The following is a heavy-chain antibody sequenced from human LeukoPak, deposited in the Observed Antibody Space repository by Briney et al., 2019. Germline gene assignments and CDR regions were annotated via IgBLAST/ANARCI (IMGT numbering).Heavy chain of an antibody. J-gene: IGHJ4*02. CDR3: ARGGRWLRSYYFDY. CDR1: GYTFTGYY. D-gene: IGHD5-24*01. V-gene: IGHV1-2*06. Sequence: ASVKVSCKASGYTFTGYYMHWVRQAPGQGLEWMGRINPNSGGTNYAQEFQGRVTMTRDTSISTAYTELSRLRSDDTAVYYCARGGRWLRSYYFDYWGQGTLVTVSS. CDR2: INPNSGGT.